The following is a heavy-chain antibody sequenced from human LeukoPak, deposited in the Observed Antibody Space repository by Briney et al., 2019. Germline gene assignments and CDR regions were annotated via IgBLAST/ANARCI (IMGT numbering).Heavy chain of an antibody. V-gene: IGHV4-34*01. CDR2: INHSGST. CDR3: ARDLTYRRWGYFDY. Sequence: SETLSLACAVYGGSFSGYYWSWIRQPPGKGLEWIGEINHSGSTNYNPSLKSRVTISVDTSKNQFSLQLNSVTPEDTAVYYCARDLTYRRWGYFDYWGQGTLVTVSS. CDR1: GGSFSGYY. J-gene: IGHJ4*02. D-gene: IGHD3-16*01.